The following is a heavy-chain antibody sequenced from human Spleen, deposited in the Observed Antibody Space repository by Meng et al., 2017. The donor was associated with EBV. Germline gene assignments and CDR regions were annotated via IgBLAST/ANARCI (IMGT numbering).Heavy chain of an antibody. CDR3: ARESIAVAGMGWFDP. Sequence: QIQVGQAAAEVKKPGSAVKVACQASEGTFRNAAISWVRQAPGQGLEWMGGFLPILGAPNYAERFQDRITITADETTRTAYMELRNLKSEDTAVYYCARESIAVAGMGWFDPWGQGTLVTVSS. D-gene: IGHD6-19*01. CDR2: FLPILGAP. J-gene: IGHJ5*02. CDR1: EGTFRNAA. V-gene: IGHV1-69*11.